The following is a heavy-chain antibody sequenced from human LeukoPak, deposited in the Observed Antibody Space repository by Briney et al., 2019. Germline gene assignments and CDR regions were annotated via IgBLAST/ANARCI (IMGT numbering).Heavy chain of an antibody. CDR3: ARDTPYYYDSRGFDY. CDR2: IIPIFGTA. D-gene: IGHD3-22*01. J-gene: IGHJ4*02. V-gene: IGHV1-69*13. Sequence: VASVKVSCKASGGTFSSYAISWVRQAPGQGLEWMGGIIPIFGTANYAQKFQGRVTITADESTSTAYMELSSLRSEDTAVYYCARDTPYYYDSRGFDYWGQGTLVTVSS. CDR1: GGTFSSYA.